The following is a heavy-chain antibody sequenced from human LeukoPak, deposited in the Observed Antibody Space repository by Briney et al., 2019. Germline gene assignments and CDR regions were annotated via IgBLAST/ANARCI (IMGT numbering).Heavy chain of an antibody. Sequence: GGSLRLSCAASGFTFSSYWMSWVHQAPGKGLEWVASIKQDGSEKHYVDSVRGRCTISRDNAKNSLYLQMNSLRVEDTALYYCARSYSTGWYPNYFDYWGQGTLVTVSS. CDR1: GFTFSSYW. D-gene: IGHD6-19*01. CDR2: IKQDGSEK. J-gene: IGHJ4*02. V-gene: IGHV3-7*03. CDR3: ARSYSTGWYPNYFDY.